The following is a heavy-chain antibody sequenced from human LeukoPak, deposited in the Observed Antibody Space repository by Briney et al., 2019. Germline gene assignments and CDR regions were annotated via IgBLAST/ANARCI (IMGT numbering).Heavy chain of an antibody. J-gene: IGHJ4*02. CDR2: IIPILGIA. CDR3: ARGPSRYYDSSGYYDY. V-gene: IGHV1-69*04. Sequence: SVRVSCKASGGTFSSYAISWVRQAPGQGLEWMGRIIPILGIANYAQKFQGRVTITADKSTSTAYMELSSLRSEDTAVYYCARGPSRYYDSSGYYDYWGQGTLVTVSS. CDR1: GGTFSSYA. D-gene: IGHD3-22*01.